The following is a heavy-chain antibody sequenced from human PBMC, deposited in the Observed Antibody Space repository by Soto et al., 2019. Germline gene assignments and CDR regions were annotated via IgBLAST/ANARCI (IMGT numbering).Heavy chain of an antibody. J-gene: IGHJ6*02. CDR2: INPSGGST. V-gene: IGHV1-46*01. CDR3: ARDGYYYGSGSYFWDYGMDV. CDR1: GYTFTSYY. D-gene: IGHD3-10*01. Sequence: ASVKVSCKASGYTFTSYYMHWVRQAPGQGLEWMGIINPSGGSTSYAQKFQGRVTMTRDTSTSTVYMELSSLRSEDTAVYYCARDGYYYGSGSYFWDYGMDVWGQGITVTVSS.